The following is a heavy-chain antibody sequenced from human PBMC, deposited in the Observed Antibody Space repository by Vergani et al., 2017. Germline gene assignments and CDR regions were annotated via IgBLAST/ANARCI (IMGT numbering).Heavy chain of an antibody. J-gene: IGHJ4*02. CDR3: ARDSQPYCSGGSCYSGFDY. D-gene: IGHD2-15*01. CDR1: GFTSSSYS. Sequence: EVQLVESGGGLVKPGGSLRLSCAASGFTSSSYSMNWVRQAPGKGLEWVSSISSSSSYIYYADSVKGRFTISRDNAKNSLYLQMNSLRAEDTAVYYCARDSQPYCSGGSCYSGFDYWGQGTLVTVSS. V-gene: IGHV3-21*01. CDR2: ISSSSSYI.